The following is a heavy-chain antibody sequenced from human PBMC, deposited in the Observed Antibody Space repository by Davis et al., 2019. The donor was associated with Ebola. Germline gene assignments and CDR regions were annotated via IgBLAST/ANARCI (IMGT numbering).Heavy chain of an antibody. CDR2: IYHSGTT. J-gene: IGHJ6*03. V-gene: IGHV4-30-4*01. D-gene: IGHD2-2*01. CDR1: GGSISSGDYY. CDR3: ARGIVVVPAAHYYYYYYMDV. Sequence: SETLSLTCTVSGGSISSGDYYWSWIRQPPGKGLEWIGHIYHSGTTYNNPSLKSRVIISVDTSKNQFSLKLRSVTAADTAVYYCARGIVVVPAAHYYYYYYMDVWGKGTTVTVSS.